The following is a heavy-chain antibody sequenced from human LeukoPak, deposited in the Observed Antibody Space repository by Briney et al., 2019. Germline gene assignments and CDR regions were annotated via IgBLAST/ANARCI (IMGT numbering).Heavy chain of an antibody. V-gene: IGHV3-30*02. CDR2: IWYGGSNK. J-gene: IGHJ4*02. Sequence: PGGSLRLSCAASGFTFSSYGMHWVRQAPGKGLEWVAVIWYGGSNKYYADSVKGRFTISRDNSRNTLYLQMNSLRAEDTAVYYCAKDRGGDSFSLDYWGQGTLVTVSS. D-gene: IGHD2-21*01. CDR3: AKDRGGDSFSLDY. CDR1: GFTFSSYG.